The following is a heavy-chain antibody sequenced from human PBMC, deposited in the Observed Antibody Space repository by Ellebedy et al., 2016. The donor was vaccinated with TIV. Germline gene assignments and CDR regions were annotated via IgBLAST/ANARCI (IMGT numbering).Heavy chain of an antibody. Sequence: PGGSLRLSCVASGFTFSNYVMHWVRQEQGKGLEWVAGISRPGNTPHYADSVEGRFIISSDNSKSTVSLQMSSLRDEDTATYFCTTARSDFWGQGTPVTVSS. V-gene: IGHV3-23*01. CDR1: GFTFSNYV. J-gene: IGHJ4*02. CDR3: TTARSDF. D-gene: IGHD1-26*01. CDR2: ISRPGNTP.